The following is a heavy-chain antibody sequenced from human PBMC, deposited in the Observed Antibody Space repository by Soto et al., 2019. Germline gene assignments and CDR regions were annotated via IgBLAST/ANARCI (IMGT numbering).Heavy chain of an antibody. V-gene: IGHV3-15*07. CDR2: IKSKTDGGTT. J-gene: IGHJ6*02. CDR3: TTDGVAAADIYYYGMDV. CDR1: GFTFSNAW. D-gene: IGHD6-13*01. Sequence: PGGSLRLSCAASGFTFSNAWMNWVRQAPGKGLEWVGRIKSKTDGGTTDYAAPVKGRFTISRDDSKNTLYLQMNSLKTEDTAVYYCTTDGVAAADIYYYGMDVWGQGTTVTVSS.